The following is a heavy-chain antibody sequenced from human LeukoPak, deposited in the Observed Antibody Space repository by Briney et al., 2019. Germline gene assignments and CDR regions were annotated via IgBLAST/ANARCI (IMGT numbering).Heavy chain of an antibody. CDR1: GYTFTIYY. V-gene: IGHV1-46*01. CDR3: ARGDDSSGYYYGTEADY. D-gene: IGHD3-22*01. J-gene: IGHJ4*02. Sequence: ASVKVSCKASGYTFTIYYMHWVRQAPGQGLEWMGLINPSGGSTSYAQKFQGRVTMTRDMSTSTVYMELSSLRPEDTAVYYCARGDDSSGYYYGTEADYWGQGTLVTVSS. CDR2: INPSGGST.